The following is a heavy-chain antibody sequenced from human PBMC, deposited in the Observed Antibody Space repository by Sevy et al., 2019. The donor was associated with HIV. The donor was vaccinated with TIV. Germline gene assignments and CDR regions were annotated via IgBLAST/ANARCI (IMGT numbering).Heavy chain of an antibody. D-gene: IGHD6-13*01. J-gene: IGHJ4*02. CDR1: GFTFSSYW. Sequence: GGSLRLSCAASGFTFSSYWMHWVRQAPGQGLVWLSRIYVDGRTASYADSVKGRFAISRDNAKNTLYLQMNSLRDEDTAVYYCGRVPVAAAGTGIDYWGQGTLVTVSS. CDR3: GRVPVAAAGTGIDY. V-gene: IGHV3-74*01. CDR2: IYVDGRTA.